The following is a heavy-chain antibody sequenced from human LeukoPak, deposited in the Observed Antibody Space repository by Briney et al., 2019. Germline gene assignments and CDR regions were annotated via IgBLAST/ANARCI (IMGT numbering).Heavy chain of an antibody. J-gene: IGHJ4*02. D-gene: IGHD4-23*01. V-gene: IGHV3-30*19. Sequence: GGSLRLSCIASGFTFSIYGMHWVRQAPGKGLEWVAIISYDGDDKYYADSVKGRFTISRDNSKNTLYLQMSSLRADDTAVYYCARDAPARVVSIQPVDWGQGTLVTVSS. CDR3: ARDAPARVVSIQPVD. CDR1: GFTFSIYG. CDR2: ISYDGDDK.